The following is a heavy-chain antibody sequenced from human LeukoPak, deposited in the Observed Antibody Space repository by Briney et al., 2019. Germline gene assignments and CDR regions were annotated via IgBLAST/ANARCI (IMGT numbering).Heavy chain of an antibody. D-gene: IGHD3-22*01. CDR1: GFTFSSYS. J-gene: IGHJ4*02. V-gene: IGHV3-21*01. CDR2: ISSSSSYK. CDR3: ARETCYDTSGLDY. Sequence: PGGSLRLSCAASGFTFSSYSMNWVRQAPGKGLEWVSSISSSSSYKSYADSVKGRFTISRDNAKNSLYLQMNSLRAEDTAVYYCARETCYDTSGLDYWGQGTLVTVSS.